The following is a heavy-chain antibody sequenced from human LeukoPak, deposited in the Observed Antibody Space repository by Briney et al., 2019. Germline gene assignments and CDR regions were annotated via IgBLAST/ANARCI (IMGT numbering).Heavy chain of an antibody. Sequence: GGSLRLSCAAPGFTFSSYSINWVRQAPGKGLEWVSSISSTGNYIYYADSVKGRFTVSRDNAKNLLYLQMNSLRAEDTALYYCARAPTVTTNIIYWYFDLWGRGTLVTVSS. CDR2: ISSTGNYI. D-gene: IGHD4-17*01. CDR3: ARAPTVTTNIIYWYFDL. J-gene: IGHJ2*01. CDR1: GFTFSSYS. V-gene: IGHV3-21*01.